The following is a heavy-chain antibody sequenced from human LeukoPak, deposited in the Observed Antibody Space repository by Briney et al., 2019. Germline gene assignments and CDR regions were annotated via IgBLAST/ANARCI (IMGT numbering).Heavy chain of an antibody. V-gene: IGHV3-30*02. J-gene: IGHJ4*02. CDR1: GFTFSSYW. CDR3: AREGGIIVAGKFDS. Sequence: PGGSLRLSCAASGFTFSSYWISWVRQAPGKGLEWVAFIQYDESDKYYADSVRGRLTISRDNSKNTLYLQMNSLRAEDTAVYYCAREGGIIVAGKFDSWGQGTLVTVSS. D-gene: IGHD6-19*01. CDR2: IQYDESDK.